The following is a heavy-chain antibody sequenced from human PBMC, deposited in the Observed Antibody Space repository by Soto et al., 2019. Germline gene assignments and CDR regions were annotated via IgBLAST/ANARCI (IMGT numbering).Heavy chain of an antibody. D-gene: IGHD4-17*01. Sequence: SETLSLTCAVSGGSISSYYWSWIRQPPGKGLEWIGYIYYSGSTNYNPSLKSRVTISVDTSKNQFSLKLSSVTAADTAVYYCARSPRYTDYGGNDLAYAFDYWGQGTLVTVSS. V-gene: IGHV4-59*01. J-gene: IGHJ4*02. CDR3: ARSPRYTDYGGNDLAYAFDY. CDR2: IYYSGST. CDR1: GGSISSYY.